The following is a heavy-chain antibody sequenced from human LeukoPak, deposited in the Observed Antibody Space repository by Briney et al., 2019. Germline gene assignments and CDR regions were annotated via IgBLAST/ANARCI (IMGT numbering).Heavy chain of an antibody. D-gene: IGHD3-10*01. V-gene: IGHV3-7*01. CDR3: ARAWFYYGSGMDV. Sequence: PGGSLRLSCAASGFIFSSSWMSWVRQAPGKGLEWVANINQDGSQRHYVDSVKGRFTVSRDNAKNSLYLQMNSLRAEDTAIYYCARAWFYYGSGMDVWGKGTTVTISA. J-gene: IGHJ6*04. CDR1: GFIFSSSW. CDR2: INQDGSQR.